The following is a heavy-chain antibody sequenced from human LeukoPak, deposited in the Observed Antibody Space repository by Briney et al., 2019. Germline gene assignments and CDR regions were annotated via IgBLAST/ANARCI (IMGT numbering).Heavy chain of an antibody. Sequence: GGSLRLSCAASGFTFSNYIMNWVRQAPGKGLEWVSSISSSGSYIYYADSVKGRFTISRDNAKNSLYLQMNSLRAEDTAVYYCARDPYNYDRSGYKLDSYFDYWGQGTLVTVSS. CDR2: ISSSGSYI. J-gene: IGHJ4*02. D-gene: IGHD3-22*01. CDR3: ARDPYNYDRSGYKLDSYFDY. V-gene: IGHV3-21*01. CDR1: GFTFSNYI.